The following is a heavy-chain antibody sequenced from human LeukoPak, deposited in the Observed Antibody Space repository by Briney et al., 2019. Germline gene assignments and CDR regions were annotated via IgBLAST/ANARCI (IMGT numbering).Heavy chain of an antibody. CDR2: TSAYNGNT. D-gene: IGHD3-10*01. CDR3: ARDGSDYYGSGSPPLDY. J-gene: IGHJ4*02. V-gene: IGHV1-18*01. Sequence: ASVKVSCKASGYTFTSYGISWVRQAPGQGLEWMGWTSAYNGNTNYAQKLQGRDTMITDTSTSTAYMELRSLRSDDTAVYYCARDGSDYYGSGSPPLDYWGQGTLVTVSS. CDR1: GYTFTSYG.